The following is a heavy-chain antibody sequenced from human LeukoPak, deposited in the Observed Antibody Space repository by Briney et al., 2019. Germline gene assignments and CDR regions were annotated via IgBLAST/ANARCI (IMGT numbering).Heavy chain of an antibody. CDR2: ISRSGSTT. CDR1: GFTFSADS. J-gene: IGHJ6*02. V-gene: IGHV3-48*02. Sequence: GGSLRLSCVGSGFTFSADSMNWVRQAPDKGLEWISYISRSGSTTYYGDSVKGRSTISRDNAKNSVFLQLNSLRDEDTAVYFCARDGFVRTTGPYYYGMDVWGQGTTVTVSS. D-gene: IGHD1-1*01. CDR3: ARDGFVRTTGPYYYGMDV.